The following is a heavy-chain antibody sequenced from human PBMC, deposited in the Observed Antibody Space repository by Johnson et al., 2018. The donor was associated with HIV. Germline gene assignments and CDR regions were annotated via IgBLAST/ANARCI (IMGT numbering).Heavy chain of an antibody. CDR1: RFTVSSNY. D-gene: IGHD1-26*01. CDR3: AGLGGSHDAFDI. V-gene: IGHV3-53*01. J-gene: IGHJ3*02. CDR2: IYSGGNT. Sequence: VQLVESGGGLIQPGGSLRLSRAASRFTVSSNYMSWVRHAPGKGLEWVSIIYSGGNTYYADSVKGRFTISRDNSKNTLYLQMNSLRAEDTAVYYCAGLGGSHDAFDIWGQGTMVTVSS.